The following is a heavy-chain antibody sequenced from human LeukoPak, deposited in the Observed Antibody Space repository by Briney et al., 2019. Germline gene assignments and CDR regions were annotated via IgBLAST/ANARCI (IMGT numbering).Heavy chain of an antibody. CDR1: GGTFSSYA. V-gene: IGHV1-69*13. CDR3: ARAGDYYDSSGYYLN. J-gene: IGHJ4*02. CDR2: IIPIFGTA. Sequence: GASVKVSCKASGGTFSSYAISWVRQAPGQGLEWMGGIIPIFGTANYAQKFQGRVTITADESTSTAYMELSSLRSEDTAVYYCARAGDYYDSSGYYLNWGQGTLVTVSS. D-gene: IGHD3-22*01.